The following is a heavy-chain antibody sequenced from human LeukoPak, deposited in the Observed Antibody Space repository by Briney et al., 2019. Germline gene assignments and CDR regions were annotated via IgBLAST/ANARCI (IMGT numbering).Heavy chain of an antibody. J-gene: IGHJ4*02. CDR2: IIPIFGTA. V-gene: IGHV1-69*13. Sequence: SVKVSCKASGGTFSSYTISWVRQAPGQGLEWMGGIIPIFGTANYAQKFQGRVTITADESTSTAYMELSSLRSEDTAVYYCATENRHGYNYAGAYWGQGTLLTVSS. D-gene: IGHD5-24*01. CDR1: GGTFSSYT. CDR3: ATENRHGYNYAGAY.